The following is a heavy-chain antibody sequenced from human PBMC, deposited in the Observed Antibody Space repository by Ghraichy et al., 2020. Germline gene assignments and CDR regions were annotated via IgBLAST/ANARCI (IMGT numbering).Heavy chain of an antibody. CDR1: GGSISGYY. J-gene: IGHJ6*02. CDR2: IYMSGSI. Sequence: SETLSPTCTVSGGSISGYYWSWIRQPVGKGLEWIGRIYMSGSIKYNPSLRSRVTMSIDTSKNQFSLRVNSVTAADTAVYYCARAPVASNYYDIRGFRDYYGMDVWGRGTTVTVSS. CDR3: ARAPVASNYYDIRGFRDYYGMDV. V-gene: IGHV4-4*07. D-gene: IGHD3-22*01.